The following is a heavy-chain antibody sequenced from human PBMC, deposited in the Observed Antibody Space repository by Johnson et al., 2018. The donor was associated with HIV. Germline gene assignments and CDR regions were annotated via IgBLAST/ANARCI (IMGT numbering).Heavy chain of an antibody. J-gene: IGHJ3*02. V-gene: IGHV3-20*04. CDR3: AREIRVCSGGTCYSDAFDI. D-gene: IGHD2-15*01. Sequence: VQVLESGGGVVRPGGSLRLSCAASGFTFNDYDISWVRQAPGKGLEWVSGINWNGGRTGYADSVKGRFTISRDSAKNSLYLQMSSLRAEDTAFYYCAREIRVCSGGTCYSDAFDIWGQGTMVTVSS. CDR2: INWNGGRT. CDR1: GFTFNDYD.